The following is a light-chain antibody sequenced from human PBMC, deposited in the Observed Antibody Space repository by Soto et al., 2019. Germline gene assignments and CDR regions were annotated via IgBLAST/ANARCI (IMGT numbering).Light chain of an antibody. J-gene: IGLJ1*01. CDR1: KSDFGGFNY. V-gene: IGLV2-14*01. Sequence: QSVLTQPASVSGSPGQSITISCTGTKSDFGGFNYVSWYQHHPGEAPKLMIYEVTNRPSGVSNRFSGSKSDSTASLTISGLQAEDEADYFCSPYTSSTTPFVFGTGTKVTV. CDR3: SPYTSSTTPFV. CDR2: EVT.